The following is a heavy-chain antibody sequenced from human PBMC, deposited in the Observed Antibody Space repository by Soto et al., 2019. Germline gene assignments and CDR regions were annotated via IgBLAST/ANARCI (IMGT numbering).Heavy chain of an antibody. CDR3: ARFTVTTLLYFVY. V-gene: IGHV3-7*05. CDR2: IKQDGSEK. Sequence: GGSLRLSCAASGFTFSSYWMSWVRQAPGKGLEWVANIKQDGSEKYYVDSVKGRFTISRDNAKNSLYLQMNSLRAEDTAVYYCARFTVTTLLYFVYRGQGTLVSVSS. J-gene: IGHJ4*02. D-gene: IGHD4-17*01. CDR1: GFTFSSYW.